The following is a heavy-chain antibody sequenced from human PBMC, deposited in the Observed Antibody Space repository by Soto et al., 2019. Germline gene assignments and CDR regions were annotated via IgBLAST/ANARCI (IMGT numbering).Heavy chain of an antibody. D-gene: IGHD3-16*02. CDR3: ARLSVKTYYEYIWGSYRTLDY. CDR1: GYTFTSYG. CDR2: ISAYNGNT. V-gene: IGHV1-18*01. Sequence: GASVKVSCKASGYTFTSYGISWVRQAPGQGLEWMGWISAYNGNTNYAQKLQGRVSMTTDTSTSTAYMELRSLRSDDTAVYYCARLSVKTYYEYIWGSYRTLDYWGQGTLVTVSS. J-gene: IGHJ4*02.